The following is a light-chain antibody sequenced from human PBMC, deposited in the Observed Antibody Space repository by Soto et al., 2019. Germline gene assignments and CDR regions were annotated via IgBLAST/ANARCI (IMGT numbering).Light chain of an antibody. Sequence: EIVMTQSPATLSVSPGERATLSCRASQSVGSNLAWYQQKPGQAPRLLIFTASTRTTGFPARFSGSGSGTEFTLTISSLQSEDFAVYYCQQYKNWPRTFGQGTKLEIK. V-gene: IGKV3-15*01. CDR1: QSVGSN. CDR3: QQYKNWPRT. J-gene: IGKJ2*01. CDR2: TAS.